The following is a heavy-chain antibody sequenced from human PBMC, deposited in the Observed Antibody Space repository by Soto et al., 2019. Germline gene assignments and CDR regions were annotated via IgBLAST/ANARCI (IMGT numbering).Heavy chain of an antibody. J-gene: IGHJ4*02. V-gene: IGHV3-23*01. Sequence: EVQMLESGGYLVQPGGSLRVSCASGFTFSHYTMAWVRQAPGKWLEWVSGFSRRNGVAYYADSVKGRFTISRDNSKNTVFLQMNSLKAEDTAVYYCANGGLHGSIDGGLSYFHHWDQGTLVTVSS. CDR2: FSRRNGVA. D-gene: IGHD2-15*01. CDR1: GFTFSHYT. CDR3: ANGGLHGSIDGGLSYFHH.